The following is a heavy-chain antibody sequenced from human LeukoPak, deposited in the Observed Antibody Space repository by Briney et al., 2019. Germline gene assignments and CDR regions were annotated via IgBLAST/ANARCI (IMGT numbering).Heavy chain of an antibody. Sequence: GGSLRLSCAASGFTFSSYAMSWVRQAPGKGLEWVSAISGSGGSTYYADSVKGRFTISRDNPKSTLFLQMNSLRAEDTAVYYCAKAGSSGWYNGYWGQGTLVTVSS. D-gene: IGHD6-19*01. CDR2: ISGSGGST. V-gene: IGHV3-23*01. CDR1: GFTFSSYA. CDR3: AKAGSSGWYNGY. J-gene: IGHJ4*02.